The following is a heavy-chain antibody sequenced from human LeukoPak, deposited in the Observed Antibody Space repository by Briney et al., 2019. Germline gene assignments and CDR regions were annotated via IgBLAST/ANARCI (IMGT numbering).Heavy chain of an antibody. V-gene: IGHV3-30*18. CDR1: GINFSNYG. Sequence: GSLRLFRSTSGINFSNYGMHWVRQAPGKGLEWVAVISYDGSNKYYADSVKGRFTISRDNSKNTLYLQMNSLRAEDTAVYYCAKDPRGDCSGGSCHYLDYWGQGTLVSVSS. D-gene: IGHD2-15*01. CDR2: ISYDGSNK. CDR3: AKDPRGDCSGGSCHYLDY. J-gene: IGHJ4*02.